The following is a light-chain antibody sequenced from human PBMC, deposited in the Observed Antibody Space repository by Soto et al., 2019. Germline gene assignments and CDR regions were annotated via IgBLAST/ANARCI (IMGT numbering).Light chain of an antibody. CDR3: AAWDHSLNDVV. V-gene: IGLV1-44*01. J-gene: IGLJ2*01. CDR2: GNK. CDR1: SSKNAPNT. Sequence: QSVLTQLPSASGTPGQRVTISCSGSSSKNAPNTVNGYQQLPETASKRLNYGNKHQPRGVPDRFTGTKTGTSASLAIRGHQTENEDYYYCAAWDHSLNDVVNGEGTKVT.